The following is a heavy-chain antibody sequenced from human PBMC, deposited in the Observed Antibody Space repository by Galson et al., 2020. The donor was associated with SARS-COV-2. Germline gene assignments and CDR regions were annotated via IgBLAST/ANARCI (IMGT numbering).Heavy chain of an antibody. J-gene: IGHJ4*02. CDR2: IFHSGRT. CDR1: GDSISSSTYY. Sequence: ASETLSLTCTVSGDSISSSTYYWGWIRQPPGQGLEWIGSIFHSGRTFYNPSLKRRVTTSVDTSKNQFSLRLSSVTAADTAVYYCASIRYYDSSGYYYLFDYWGQGTLVTVSS. D-gene: IGHD3-22*01. CDR3: ASIRYYDSSGYYYLFDY. V-gene: IGHV4-39*07.